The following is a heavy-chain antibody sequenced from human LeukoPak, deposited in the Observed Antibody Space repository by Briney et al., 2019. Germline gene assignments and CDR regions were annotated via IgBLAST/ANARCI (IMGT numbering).Heavy chain of an antibody. CDR1: GGSISSGGYY. Sequence: SETLSLTCTVSGGSISSGGYYWSWIRQHPGKGLEWIGYIYYSGSTYYNPSLKSRVTISVDTSKNQFSLKLGSVTAADTAVYYCARRVSGTTSDAFDIWGQGTMVTVSS. V-gene: IGHV4-31*03. CDR2: IYYSGST. J-gene: IGHJ3*02. CDR3: ARRVSGTTSDAFDI. D-gene: IGHD1-26*01.